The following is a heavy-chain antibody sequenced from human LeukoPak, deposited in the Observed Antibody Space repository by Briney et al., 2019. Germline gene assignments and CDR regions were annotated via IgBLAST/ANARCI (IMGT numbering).Heavy chain of an antibody. CDR2: VADDGRDK. D-gene: IGHD6-13*01. CDR1: GFTFSNYG. V-gene: IGHV3-30*03. CDR3: ASWSSSWLPDY. Sequence: GGSLRLSCAASGFTFSNYGMHWVRQAPGKGLEWVAVVADDGRDKHHADSVKGRFTISRDNSKNMLLLQMNSLRPEDTAVYYCASWSSSWLPDYWDQGTLVTVSS. J-gene: IGHJ4*02.